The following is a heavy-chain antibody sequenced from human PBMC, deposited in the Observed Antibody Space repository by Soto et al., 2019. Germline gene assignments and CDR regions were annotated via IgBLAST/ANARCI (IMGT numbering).Heavy chain of an antibody. CDR1: GGSISSSSYY. Sequence: ASETLSLTCSVSGGSISSSSYYWGWIRQPPGKGLEWIGTIYYGWSTYYNPSLKSRVTISVDTSKNQFSLKLSSVTAADTAVYYCARHQSHSSSYVDPWGQGTLVTVSS. CDR2: IYYGWST. V-gene: IGHV4-39*01. CDR3: ARHQSHSSSYVDP. J-gene: IGHJ5*02. D-gene: IGHD6-13*01.